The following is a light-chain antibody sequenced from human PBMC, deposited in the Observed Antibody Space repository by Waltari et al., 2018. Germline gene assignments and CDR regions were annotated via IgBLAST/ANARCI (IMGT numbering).Light chain of an antibody. CDR1: SRDVGGYHY. Sequence: QSALTQPPSASGSPGQSVTISCTGTSRDVGGYHYVSWYQQHPGKAPKLIIYELTKRPAGVPDRFSGSKSGNTASLTVSGLQAEDEADYYCSSYAGSNDVVFGGGTRLTVL. V-gene: IGLV2-8*01. J-gene: IGLJ2*01. CDR3: SSYAGSNDVV. CDR2: ELT.